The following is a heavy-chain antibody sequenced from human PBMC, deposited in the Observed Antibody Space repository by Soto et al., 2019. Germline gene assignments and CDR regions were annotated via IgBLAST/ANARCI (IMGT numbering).Heavy chain of an antibody. J-gene: IGHJ3*02. V-gene: IGHV4-59*08. D-gene: IGHD2-2*01. CDR1: GGSINSYY. Sequence: SETLSLTCTVSGGSINSYYWGWVRQPPGKGLEWIGYIYYSGSTNYNPSLKSRVTISVDTSKNQFSLKLSSVTAADTAVYYCAKAIEYLDAFDIWGQGTMVTVSS. CDR3: AKAIEYLDAFDI. CDR2: IYYSGST.